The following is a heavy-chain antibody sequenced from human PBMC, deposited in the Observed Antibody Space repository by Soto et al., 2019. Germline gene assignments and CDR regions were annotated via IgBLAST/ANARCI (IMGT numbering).Heavy chain of an antibody. Sequence: ESGGGLIQPGGSLRLSCAASGFTVSSNYMSWVRQAPGKGLEWVSVIYSGGSTYYADSVKGRFTISRDNSKNTLYLQMNSLRAEDTAVYYCARDRDYDFWSGYSGRYGMDVWGQGTTVTVSS. J-gene: IGHJ6*02. V-gene: IGHV3-53*01. D-gene: IGHD3-3*01. CDR2: IYSGGST. CDR3: ARDRDYDFWSGYSGRYGMDV. CDR1: GFTVSSNY.